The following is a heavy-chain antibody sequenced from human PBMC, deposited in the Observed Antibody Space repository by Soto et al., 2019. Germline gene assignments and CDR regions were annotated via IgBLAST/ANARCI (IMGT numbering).Heavy chain of an antibody. J-gene: IGHJ4*02. V-gene: IGHV1-18*04. D-gene: IGHD3-22*01. CDR1: GYTFTSYG. Sequence: GASVKVSCKASGYTFTSYGISWVRQAPGQGLEWMGWISAYNGNTNYAQKLQGRVTMTTDTSTSTAYMELRSLRSDDTAVYYCARDPLNYYDSSGSNFDYWGQGTLVTVSS. CDR2: ISAYNGNT. CDR3: ARDPLNYYDSSGSNFDY.